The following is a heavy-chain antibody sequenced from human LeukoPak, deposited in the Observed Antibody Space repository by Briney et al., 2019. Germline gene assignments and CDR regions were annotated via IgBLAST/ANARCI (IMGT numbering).Heavy chain of an antibody. CDR1: GFTFSSYA. Sequence: GGSLRLSCAASGFTFSSYAIHWVRQAPGKGLEWVAVISYNGRTTYYADSVKGRFTISRDNSKNTVYLQLNSLGAEDTAVYSCAKEYCSGGCHEDYFDYCGQGTLVTVSS. CDR3: AKEYCSGGCHEDYFDY. V-gene: IGHV3-30*18. D-gene: IGHD2-15*01. J-gene: IGHJ4*02. CDR2: ISYNGRTT.